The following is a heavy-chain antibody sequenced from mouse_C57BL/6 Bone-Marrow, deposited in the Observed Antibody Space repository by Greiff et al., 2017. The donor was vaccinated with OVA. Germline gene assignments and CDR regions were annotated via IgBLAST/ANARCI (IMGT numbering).Heavy chain of an antibody. CDR1: GYTFTSYW. CDR3: ARGAWFAY. J-gene: IGHJ3*01. CDR2: IDPSDSYT. V-gene: IGHV1-59*01. Sequence: QVQLQQPGAELVRPGTSVKLSCKASGYTFTSYWMHWVKQRPGQGLEWIGVIDPSDSYTNSNQKLKGKATLTVDTSSSTASMQLSSLTSEDSAVYYCARGAWFAYWGQGTLVTVSA.